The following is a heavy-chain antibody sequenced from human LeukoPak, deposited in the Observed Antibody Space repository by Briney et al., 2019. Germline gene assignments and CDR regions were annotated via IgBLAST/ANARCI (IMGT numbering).Heavy chain of an antibody. J-gene: IGHJ4*02. D-gene: IGHD3-9*01. CDR2: IKHDGSEK. CDR3: ASFDWSYFDY. Sequence: PGGSLRLSCAASGFSFGTYWMSWVRQAPGKGLEWVANIKHDGSEKYYVDSVKGRFTISRDNAKNSLYLQLSSLRDEDTAVYYRASFDWSYFDYWGQGTLVTVSS. CDR1: GFSFGTYW. V-gene: IGHV3-7*01.